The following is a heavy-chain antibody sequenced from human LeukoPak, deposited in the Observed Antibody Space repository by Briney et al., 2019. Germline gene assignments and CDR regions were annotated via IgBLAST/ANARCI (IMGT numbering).Heavy chain of an antibody. CDR1: GFTFGNSA. J-gene: IGHJ4*02. Sequence: PGGSLRLSCAASGFTFGNSAMSWVRQAPGKGLEWVSVICSGGSTYYADSVKGRFTISRDNSKNTLYLQMNSLRAEDTAVYYCARKTGYSSGWYDYWGQGTLVTVSS. CDR3: ARKTGYSSGWYDY. V-gene: IGHV3-66*01. D-gene: IGHD6-19*01. CDR2: ICSGGST.